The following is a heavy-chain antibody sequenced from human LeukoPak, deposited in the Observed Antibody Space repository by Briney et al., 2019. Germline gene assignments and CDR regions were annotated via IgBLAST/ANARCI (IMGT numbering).Heavy chain of an antibody. CDR2: IYYSGST. V-gene: IGHV4-38-2*02. Sequence: SETLSLTCTVSGYSISSGYYWGWIRQPPGKGLEWIGSIYYSGSTYCNPSLKSRVTISVDTSKNQFSLKLSSVTAADTAVYYCASGGSSSWQEYYFDYWGQGTLVTVSS. CDR1: GYSISSGYY. J-gene: IGHJ4*02. D-gene: IGHD6-13*01. CDR3: ASGGSSSWQEYYFDY.